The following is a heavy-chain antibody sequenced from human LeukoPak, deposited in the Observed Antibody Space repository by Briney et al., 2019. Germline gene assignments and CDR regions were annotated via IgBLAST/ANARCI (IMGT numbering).Heavy chain of an antibody. J-gene: IGHJ4*02. D-gene: IGHD2-21*02. CDR2: TKQYKSEK. CDR3: ARDVTGALDY. V-gene: IGHV3-7*05. Sequence: GGSLRLSCAASGFTFSIYWMGWVRQAQGKGLEWVANTKQYKSEKYYVDSVKGRFTISRDNAKNSLYLQMNSLRDEDTAVYYCARDVTGALDYWGQGTLVTVSS. CDR1: GFTFSIYW.